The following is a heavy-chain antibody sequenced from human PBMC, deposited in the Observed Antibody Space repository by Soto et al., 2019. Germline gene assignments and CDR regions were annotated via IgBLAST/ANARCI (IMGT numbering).Heavy chain of an antibody. CDR3: ARETHLGATWYFDY. V-gene: IGHV4-31*03. CDR2: IYYSGST. CDR1: GGSISRGGYY. Sequence: TSETLSLTCTVSGGSISRGGYYLTWIRKHPGRGLEWIGYIYYSGSTYYNPSLKSRVSISVDTSKNRFSLKLSSVTAADTAVYYCARETHLGATWYFDYWGQGTLVTVSS. J-gene: IGHJ4*02. D-gene: IGHD3-16*01.